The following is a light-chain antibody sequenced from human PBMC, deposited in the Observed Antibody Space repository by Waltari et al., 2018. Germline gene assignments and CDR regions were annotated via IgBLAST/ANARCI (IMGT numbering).Light chain of an antibody. CDR1: QSVLYSSNNKNY. V-gene: IGKV4-1*01. J-gene: IGKJ2*01. CDR2: WAS. Sequence: DIVMTQSPDSLAVSLGERATINCKSSQSVLYSSNNKNYLAWYQQKPGQPPKPLIYWASTRDSGVPDRFSGSGSGTDFTLTISSLQAEDVAVYYCQQYYSTPMYTFGQGTKLEIK. CDR3: QQYYSTPMYT.